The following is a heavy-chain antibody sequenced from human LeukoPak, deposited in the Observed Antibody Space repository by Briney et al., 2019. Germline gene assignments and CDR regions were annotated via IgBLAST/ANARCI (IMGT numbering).Heavy chain of an antibody. D-gene: IGHD6-6*01. Sequence: ASVKVSCKASGYTFTSYGISWVRQAPGQGLEWMGWISAYNGNTNYAQKLQGRVTMTTDTSTSTAYMELSRLRSEDTAVYYCARAAYSSSSYYYYYYYMDVWGKGTTVTVSS. CDR3: ARAAYSSSSYYYYYYYMDV. CDR1: GYTFTSYG. CDR2: ISAYNGNT. J-gene: IGHJ6*03. V-gene: IGHV1-18*01.